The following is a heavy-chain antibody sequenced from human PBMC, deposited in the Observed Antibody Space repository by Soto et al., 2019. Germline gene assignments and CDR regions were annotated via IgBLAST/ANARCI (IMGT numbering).Heavy chain of an antibody. V-gene: IGHV4-34*01. CDR3: ARDKITGLFDY. D-gene: IGHD2-8*02. J-gene: IGHJ4*02. Sequence: QVQLQQWGAGLLKPSETLSLTCAVYGGSFSGYYWTWIRQPPGTGLEWIGEINHSGSTNYNPSLKSRVTISVDTSKTQSSLKLTSVTAADTAVYYCARDKITGLFDYWGKGTLVTVSS. CDR1: GGSFSGYY. CDR2: INHSGST.